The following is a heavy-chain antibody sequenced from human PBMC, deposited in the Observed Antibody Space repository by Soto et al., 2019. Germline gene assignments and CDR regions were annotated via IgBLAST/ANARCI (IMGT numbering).Heavy chain of an antibody. CDR1: GFTFSSYG. D-gene: IGHD5-18*01. CDR3: AKDTTGGIQLLLDY. V-gene: IGHV3-30*18. J-gene: IGHJ4*02. Sequence: PGGSLRLSCAASGFTFSSYGMHWVRQAPGKGLEWVAVISYDGSNKYYADSVKGRFTISRDNSKNTLYLQMNSLRAEDTAVYYCAKDTTGGIQLLLDYWGQGTLVTVSS. CDR2: ISYDGSNK.